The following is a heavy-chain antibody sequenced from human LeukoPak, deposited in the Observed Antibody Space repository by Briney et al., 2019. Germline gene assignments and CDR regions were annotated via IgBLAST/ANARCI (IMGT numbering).Heavy chain of an antibody. D-gene: IGHD2-15*01. CDR1: RYTFTNYY. CDR2: ISAYNRNT. Sequence: SSVKASCKASRYTFTNYYMHWVRQAPGHGVEWMGWISAYNRNTNYAQKLQGRVTMTTDTSTSTAYMELRSLRSDDTAVYCCARDRVVAIGEFNYWGQGTLVTVSS. J-gene: IGHJ4*02. CDR3: ARDRVVAIGEFNY. V-gene: IGHV1-18*04.